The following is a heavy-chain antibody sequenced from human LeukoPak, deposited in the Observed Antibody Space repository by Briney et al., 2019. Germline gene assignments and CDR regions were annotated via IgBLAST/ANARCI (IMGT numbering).Heavy chain of an antibody. V-gene: IGHV7-4-1*02. D-gene: IGHD3-10*01. CDR1: GYTFTSYA. CDR2: INTNTGNP. Sequence: ASVKVSCKASGYTFTSYAMNWVRQAPGQGLEWMGWINTNTGNPTYAQGFTGRFVFSLDTSVSTAYLQISSLKAEDTAVYYCAREIAHRYGSGKTFDPWGQGTLGTVSS. CDR3: AREIAHRYGSGKTFDP. J-gene: IGHJ5*02.